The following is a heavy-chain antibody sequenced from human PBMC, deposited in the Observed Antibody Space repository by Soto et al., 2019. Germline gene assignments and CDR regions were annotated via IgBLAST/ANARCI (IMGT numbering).Heavy chain of an antibody. V-gene: IGHV1-69*13. Sequence: SVKVSCKASGGTFSSYAISWVRQAPGQGLEWMGGIIPIFGTANYAQKFQGRVTITADESTSTAYMELSSLRSEDTAVYYCASGIRFLEWLPHYWGQGTLVTVSS. CDR3: ASGIRFLEWLPHY. CDR1: GGTFSSYA. J-gene: IGHJ4*02. D-gene: IGHD3-3*01. CDR2: IIPIFGTA.